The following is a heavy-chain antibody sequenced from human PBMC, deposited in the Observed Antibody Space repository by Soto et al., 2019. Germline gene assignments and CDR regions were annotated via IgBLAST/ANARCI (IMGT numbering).Heavy chain of an antibody. CDR2: ISAYNGNT. CDR3: ARDPRHGYNLPNFDY. CDR1: GYTFTSYG. D-gene: IGHD5-12*01. V-gene: IGHV1-18*01. Sequence: QVQLVQSGAEVKKPGASVKVSCKASGYTFTSYGISWVRQAPGQGLAWMGWISAYNGNTNYAQKLQGRVTMTTDTSTSTAYMELRSLRSDDTAVYYCARDPRHGYNLPNFDYWGQGTLVTVSS. J-gene: IGHJ4*02.